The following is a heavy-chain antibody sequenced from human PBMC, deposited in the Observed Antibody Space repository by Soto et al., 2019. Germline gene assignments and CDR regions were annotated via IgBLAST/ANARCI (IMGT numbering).Heavy chain of an antibody. CDR3: ARSLSISSIGTFVI. CDR2: IYLSGTT. J-gene: IGHJ3*02. V-gene: IGHV4-4*07. CDR1: GGSISSFY. Sequence: QVQLQESGPGLVKLSETLSLTCTVSGGSISSFYWNWIRLSAGKGLEWIGRIYLSGTTTYNSSLPSRVTISVDTCKNHFSLNLTSLTGADTSVYYCARSLSISSIGTFVIWVQGTKVTVSS. D-gene: IGHD6-6*01.